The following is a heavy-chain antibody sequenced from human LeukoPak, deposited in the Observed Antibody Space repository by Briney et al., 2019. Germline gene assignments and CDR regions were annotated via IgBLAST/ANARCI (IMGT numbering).Heavy chain of an antibody. CDR3: ARGIGYCSSTSCETWFDP. CDR2: IYYSGGT. CDR1: GGSISSGGYY. J-gene: IGHJ5*02. D-gene: IGHD2-2*01. V-gene: IGHV4-31*03. Sequence: PSDTLSLTCTVSGGSISSGGYYWSWIRQHPGKGLEWIGYIYYSGGTYYNPSLKSRVTISVDTSKHQFSLKLSSVTAADTAMYYCARGIGYCSSTSCETWFDPWGQGTLVSVSS.